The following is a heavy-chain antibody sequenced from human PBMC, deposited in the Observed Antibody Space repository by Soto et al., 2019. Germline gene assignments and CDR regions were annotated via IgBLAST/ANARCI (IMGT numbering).Heavy chain of an antibody. V-gene: IGHV1-69*13. CDR1: GGTFSSYA. D-gene: IGHD3-10*01. J-gene: IGHJ6*02. Sequence: SVKVSCKASGGTFSSYAISWVRQAPGQGLEWMGGIIPIFGTANYAQKFQGRVTITADESTSTAYMELSSVTAADTAVYYCARDRWEMPRWFGEPSGYYYGMDVWGQGTTVTVSS. CDR3: ARDRWEMPRWFGEPSGYYYGMDV. CDR2: IIPIFGTA.